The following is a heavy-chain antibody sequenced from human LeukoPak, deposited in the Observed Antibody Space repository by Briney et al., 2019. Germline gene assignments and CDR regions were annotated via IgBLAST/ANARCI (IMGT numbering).Heavy chain of an antibody. D-gene: IGHD5-18*01. CDR3: ARASQRGGYSYGYKGGFDY. J-gene: IGHJ4*02. CDR2: INHSGST. Sequence: PSETLSFTCAVNGGSLSGYYWSWIRQPPGKGLEWIGEINHSGSTNYNPSLKSRVTISVDTSKNQFSLKLSSVAAADTAVYYCARASQRGGYSYGYKGGFDYWGQGTLVTVSP. V-gene: IGHV4-34*01. CDR1: GGSLSGYY.